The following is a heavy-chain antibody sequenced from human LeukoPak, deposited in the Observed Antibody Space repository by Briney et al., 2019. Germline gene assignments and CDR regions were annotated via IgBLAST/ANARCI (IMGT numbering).Heavy chain of an antibody. CDR3: ARGGVWGSYRTRGGY. J-gene: IGHJ4*02. CDR1: GGSFSGYY. CDR2: INHSGST. V-gene: IGHV4-34*01. Sequence: SETLSLTCAVYGGSFSGYYWSWIRQPPGKGLEWIGEINHSGSTNYNPSLKSRVTISVDTSKNQFSLKLSSVTAADTAVYYCARGGVWGSYRTRGGYWGQGTLVTVSS. D-gene: IGHD3-16*02.